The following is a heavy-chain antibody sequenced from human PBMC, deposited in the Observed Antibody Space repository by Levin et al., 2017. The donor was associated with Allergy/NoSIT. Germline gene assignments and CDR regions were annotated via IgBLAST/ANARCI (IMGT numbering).Heavy chain of an antibody. D-gene: IGHD3-16*01. J-gene: IGHJ4*02. CDR3: ARGGSVAPWGLGY. CDR1: GFTFSSYW. CDR2: IKQDGSEK. V-gene: IGHV3-7*01. Sequence: SCAASGFTFSSYWMSWVRQAPGKGLEWVANIKQDGSEKYYVDSVKGRFTISRDNAKNSLYLQMNSLRAEDTAVYYCARGGSVAPWGLGYWGQGTLVTVSS.